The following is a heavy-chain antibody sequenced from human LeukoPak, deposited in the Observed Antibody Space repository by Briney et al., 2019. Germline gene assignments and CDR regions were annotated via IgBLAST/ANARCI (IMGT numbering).Heavy chain of an antibody. D-gene: IGHD3-16*01. V-gene: IGHV4-38-2*02. CDR3: ASISFVAFDI. CDR1: GYSISSGYY. CDR2: IYHSGST. Sequence: SETLSLTCTVSGYSISSGYYWGWIRQPPGKGLEWIGNIYHSGSTYYNPSLKSRVTISVDTSKNQFSLKLSSVTAADTAVYYCASISFVAFDIWGQGTMVTVSS. J-gene: IGHJ3*02.